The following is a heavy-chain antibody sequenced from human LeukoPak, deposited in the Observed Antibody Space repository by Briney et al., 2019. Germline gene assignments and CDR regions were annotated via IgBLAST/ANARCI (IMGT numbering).Heavy chain of an antibody. D-gene: IGHD4-11*01. Sequence: PGGSLRLSCAASGFTFSNYWMHWVRQAPGKGLEWVANIKQDGSEKYYVDSVKGRFTISRDNAKNSLYLQMSSLRAEDTAVYYCTRVEETATTAAIIRKYSYYYYYYMDVWGKGNTVTVSS. V-gene: IGHV3-7*01. J-gene: IGHJ6*03. CDR2: IKQDGSEK. CDR1: GFTFSNYW. CDR3: TRVEETATTAAIIRKYSYYYYYYMDV.